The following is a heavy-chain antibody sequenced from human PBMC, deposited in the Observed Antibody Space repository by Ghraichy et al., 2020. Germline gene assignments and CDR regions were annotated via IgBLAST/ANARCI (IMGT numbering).Heavy chain of an antibody. CDR3: ARGGYSGYDWEY. D-gene: IGHD5-12*01. Sequence: GESLNISCAASGFTFSSYSMNWVRQAPGKGLEWVSSISSSSSYIYYADSVKGRFTISRDNAKNSLYLQMNSLRAEDTAVYYCARGGYSGYDWEYWGQGTLVTVSS. CDR2: ISSSSSYI. J-gene: IGHJ4*02. V-gene: IGHV3-21*01. CDR1: GFTFSSYS.